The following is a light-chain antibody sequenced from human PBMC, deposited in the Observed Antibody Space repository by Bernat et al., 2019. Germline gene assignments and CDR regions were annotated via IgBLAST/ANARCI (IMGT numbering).Light chain of an antibody. Sequence: IQLTQSPRSLSASVGDRVNITCRASQSIRIYLNWYQQKPGKAPEVFIYAASSLQSGVPSRFSGSGSGTDFTLTITSLQPDDSAIYYCQQSQNTPRTFGQGTTVEI. CDR1: QSIRIY. CDR3: QQSQNTPRT. J-gene: IGKJ1*01. V-gene: IGKV1-39*01. CDR2: AAS.